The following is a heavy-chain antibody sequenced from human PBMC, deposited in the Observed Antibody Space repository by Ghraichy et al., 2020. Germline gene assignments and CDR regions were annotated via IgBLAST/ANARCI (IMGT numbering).Heavy chain of an antibody. CDR3: AREYCDSASCHNHDAFDI. J-gene: IGHJ3*02. CDR1: GFTFSSYW. CDR2: MNSGGGSI. Sequence: GESPNISCAASGFTFSSYWMHWVRQAPGKGLVWVSRMNSGGGSISYADSVEGRFTISRDNAKNTLYLQMNSLRAEDTAMYYCAREYCDSASCHNHDAFDIWGQGTMVTVSS. V-gene: IGHV3-74*01. D-gene: IGHD2-2*02.